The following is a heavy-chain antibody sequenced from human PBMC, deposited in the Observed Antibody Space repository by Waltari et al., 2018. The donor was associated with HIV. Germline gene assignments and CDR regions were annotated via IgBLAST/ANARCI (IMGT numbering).Heavy chain of an antibody. CDR2: VYYIGTT. CDR3: ARQGAGYFDNGGHPNWLDP. J-gene: IGHJ5*02. Sequence: QLQLQESGPGLVKPSETLSLTCTVSGDSISDTNYYWAWIRLPPGQGLEWLGSVYYIGTTYYNPSLKSRVTISVGMSKNQVSLKLTSVTAADTAVYYCARQGAGYFDNGGHPNWLDPWGQGTLVTVSS. CDR1: GDSISDTNYY. V-gene: IGHV4-39*01. D-gene: IGHD3-22*01.